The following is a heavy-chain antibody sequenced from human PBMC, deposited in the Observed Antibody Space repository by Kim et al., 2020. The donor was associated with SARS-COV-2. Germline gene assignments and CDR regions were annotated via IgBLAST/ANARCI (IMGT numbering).Heavy chain of an antibody. CDR2: ISYDGSNK. Sequence: GGSLRLSCAASGFTFSSYGMHWVRQAPGKGLEWVAVISYDGSNKYYADSVKGRFTISRDNSKNTLYLQMNSLRAEDTAVYYCAKDRFPAKSRYYYYGMDVWGQGTMVTVSS. CDR1: GFTFSSYG. D-gene: IGHD3-10*01. V-gene: IGHV3-30*18. CDR3: AKDRFPAKSRYYYYGMDV. J-gene: IGHJ6*02.